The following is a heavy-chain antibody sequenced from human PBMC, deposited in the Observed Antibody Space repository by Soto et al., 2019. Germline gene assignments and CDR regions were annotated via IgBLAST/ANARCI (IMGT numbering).Heavy chain of an antibody. Sequence: ASVKVSCKASGYPFTRYSIRWVRQAPGQGLEWMGWISGYNGDTEYSKNFQRRLTMTIDTSTTTASMELRSLRSDDTAVYYCARASLTIFGAPYGMDVWGQGTSVTVSS. CDR1: GYPFTRYS. J-gene: IGHJ6*02. V-gene: IGHV1-18*04. D-gene: IGHD3-3*01. CDR2: ISGYNGDT. CDR3: ARASLTIFGAPYGMDV.